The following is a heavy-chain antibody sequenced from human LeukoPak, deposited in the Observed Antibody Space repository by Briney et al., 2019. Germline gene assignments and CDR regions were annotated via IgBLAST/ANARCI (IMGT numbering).Heavy chain of an antibody. J-gene: IGHJ6*03. CDR2: ISGSGAYT. V-gene: IGHV3-23*01. CDR3: ARGVPGYCSGTSCYKDYYYMDV. CDR1: TFIFNSYV. D-gene: IGHD2-2*02. Sequence: GGSLRLSCAVSTFIFNSYVMTWVRQAPGKGLQYIASISGSGAYTYYADSVKGRFTISRDNSKNTLFLQMNSLRAEDTAVYYCARGVPGYCSGTSCYKDYYYMDVWGKGTTVTVSS.